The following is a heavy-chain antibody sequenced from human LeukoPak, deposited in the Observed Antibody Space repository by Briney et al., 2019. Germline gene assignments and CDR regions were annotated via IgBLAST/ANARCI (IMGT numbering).Heavy chain of an antibody. J-gene: IGHJ4*02. Sequence: GGSLRLSCAASGFTFSSYAMSWVRQAPGKGLEWVSAISGSGGSTYYADSVKGRFTISRDNSKNTLYLQMNSLRAEDTAVYYCARTYYYGSGNFYSFDYWGQGTLVTVSS. V-gene: IGHV3-23*01. D-gene: IGHD3-10*01. CDR2: ISGSGGST. CDR3: ARTYYYGSGNFYSFDY. CDR1: GFTFSSYA.